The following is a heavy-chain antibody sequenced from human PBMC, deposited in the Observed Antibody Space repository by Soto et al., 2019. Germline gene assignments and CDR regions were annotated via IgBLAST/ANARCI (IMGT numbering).Heavy chain of an antibody. J-gene: IGHJ5*02. CDR2: INHSGST. CDR1: GGSFSGYY. Sequence: QVQLQQWGAGLLKPSETLSLTCAVYGGSFSGYYWSWIRQPPGKGLEWIGEINHSGSTNYNPSLKSRVTISVDTSKNQFSLQLSSVTAADTAVYYCASLVVPAAHPANWFDPWGQGTLVTVSS. D-gene: IGHD2-2*01. CDR3: ASLVVPAAHPANWFDP. V-gene: IGHV4-34*01.